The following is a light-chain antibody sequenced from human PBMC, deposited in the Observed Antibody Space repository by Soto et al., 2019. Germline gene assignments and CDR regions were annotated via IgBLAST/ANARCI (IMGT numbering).Light chain of an antibody. V-gene: IGKV3-20*01. CDR2: AAS. Sequence: IVLTQSPGTLSLSPGERATLSCRASQSVGSNFLAWYPQKRGQAPRILIYAASNRASGIPDRFSGSGSGSDFTLTISRLEPEDFAVYYCQQYGSPPWAVGQGTRVEI. CDR1: QSVGSNF. J-gene: IGKJ1*01. CDR3: QQYGSPPWA.